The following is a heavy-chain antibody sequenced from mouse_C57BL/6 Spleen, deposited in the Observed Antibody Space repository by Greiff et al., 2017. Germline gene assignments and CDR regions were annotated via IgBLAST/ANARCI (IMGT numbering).Heavy chain of an antibody. J-gene: IGHJ2*01. D-gene: IGHD2-4*01. Sequence: QVQLKESGAELVRPGASVTLSCKASGYTFTDYEMHWVKQTPVHGLEWIGAIDPETGGTAYNQKFKGKAILTADKSSSTAYMELRSLTSEDSAVYYCTRDYDDFDYWSQGTTLTVSS. V-gene: IGHV1-15*01. CDR1: GYTFTDYE. CDR2: IDPETGGT. CDR3: TRDYDDFDY.